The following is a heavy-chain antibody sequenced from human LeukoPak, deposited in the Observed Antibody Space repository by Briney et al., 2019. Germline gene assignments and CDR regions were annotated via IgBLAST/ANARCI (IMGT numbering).Heavy chain of an antibody. Sequence: GGSLRLSCAAYGFTFSNYAMSWVRQAPGKGLEWVSSISGSGNSTNYADSVKGRFTISRDNSKNTLFLQMNSLRVEDTAVYYCAKDSDAYNLIPDAFDFWGQGTLVSVSS. CDR1: GFTFSNYA. J-gene: IGHJ3*01. CDR2: ISGSGNST. D-gene: IGHD5-24*01. V-gene: IGHV3-23*01. CDR3: AKDSDAYNLIPDAFDF.